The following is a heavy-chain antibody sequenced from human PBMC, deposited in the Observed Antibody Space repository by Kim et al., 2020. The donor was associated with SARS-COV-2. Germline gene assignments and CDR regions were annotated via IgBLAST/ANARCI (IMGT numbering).Heavy chain of an antibody. J-gene: IGHJ4*02. CDR3: GDYHGAWSHFTY. D-gene: IGHD3-10*01. Sequence: YYVAFVKGRFTISGDNSKNVLSLKMSSLRVEDTAVYYCGDYHGAWSHFTYWGQGTLVTVSS. V-gene: IGHV3-23*05.